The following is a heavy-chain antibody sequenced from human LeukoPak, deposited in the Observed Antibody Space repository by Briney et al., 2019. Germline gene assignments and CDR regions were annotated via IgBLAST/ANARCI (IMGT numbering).Heavy chain of an antibody. CDR2: IYYSGST. Sequence: SETLSLTCTVSGGSISSYYWRWIRQPPGKGLEWIGYIYYSGSTNYHPSLKSRVPISIDTSKKQFSLELSSVTAGDTAIYFCARRKRGSGGPFDYWGQGTLVTVSS. CDR1: GGSISSYY. J-gene: IGHJ4*02. D-gene: IGHD6-19*01. CDR3: ARRKRGSGGPFDY. V-gene: IGHV4-59*08.